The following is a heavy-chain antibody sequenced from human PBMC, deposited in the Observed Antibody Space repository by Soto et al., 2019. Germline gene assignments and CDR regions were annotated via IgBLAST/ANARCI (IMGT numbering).Heavy chain of an antibody. D-gene: IGHD3-22*01. CDR3: ARCTSYSYDSSGYYCPGPDY. V-gene: IGHV4-31*01. CDR2: IYYSGST. J-gene: IGHJ4*02. Sequence: PWSVAGGSISGHGDCWSWISQHPGKGLKWIGYIYYSGSTYYNPSLKSPVTISVDTSKNQFSLKLSSVTAADTAVYYCARCTSYSYDSSGYYCPGPDYWGQGTLVPGS. CDR1: GGSISGHGDC.